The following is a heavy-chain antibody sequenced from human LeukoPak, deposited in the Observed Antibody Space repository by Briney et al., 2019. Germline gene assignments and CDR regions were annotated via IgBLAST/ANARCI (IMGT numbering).Heavy chain of an antibody. Sequence: PGGSLRLSCAASGFTFSSYSMNWVRQAPGKGLEWVSSISSSSSYIYYADSVKGRFTISRDNAKNSLYLQMNSLRAEDTAVYYCARAAEGGVIVRNFDYWGQGTLVTVSS. CDR2: ISSSSSYI. V-gene: IGHV3-21*01. CDR1: GFTFSSYS. D-gene: IGHD3-16*02. J-gene: IGHJ4*02. CDR3: ARAAEGGVIVRNFDY.